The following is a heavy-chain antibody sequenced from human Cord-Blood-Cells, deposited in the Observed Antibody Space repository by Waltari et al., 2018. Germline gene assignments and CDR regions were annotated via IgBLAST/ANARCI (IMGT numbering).Heavy chain of an antibody. CDR3: ARDQGGEGATVFDY. CDR1: GYTFTSYY. CDR2: INPSGGST. D-gene: IGHD1-26*01. Sequence: QVQLVQSGAEVKKPGASVKVSCKASGYTFTSYYMHWVRQAPGQGLEWMGIINPSGGSTSYGRKFQGRVTMTRDTSTSTVCMELSSLRSEDTAVYYCARDQGGEGATVFDYWGQGTLVTVSS. V-gene: IGHV1-46*01. J-gene: IGHJ4*02.